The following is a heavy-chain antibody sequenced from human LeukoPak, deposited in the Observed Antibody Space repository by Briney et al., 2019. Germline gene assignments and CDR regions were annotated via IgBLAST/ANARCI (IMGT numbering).Heavy chain of an antibody. CDR3: ARGQYCSTTTCYSARRYFDF. D-gene: IGHD2-2*01. Sequence: SETLSLTCAVSGGAFSNYFWTWIRQPPGKGLEWIAEINDSGSTNSNSSLRRRVAISLDTSKNQFSLRLTSVTAADTAVYYCARGQYCSTTTCYSARRYFDFWGQGTLVTVSS. CDR1: GGAFSNYF. J-gene: IGHJ4*02. CDR2: INDSGST. V-gene: IGHV4-34*01.